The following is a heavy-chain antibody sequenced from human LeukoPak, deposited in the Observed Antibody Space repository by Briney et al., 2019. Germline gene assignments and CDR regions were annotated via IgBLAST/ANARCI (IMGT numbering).Heavy chain of an antibody. V-gene: IGHV1-8*01. CDR2: MNPNSGNT. CDR1: GYTFTSYD. D-gene: IGHD6-6*01. J-gene: IGHJ6*03. CDR3: ARATREGIAARSYYYYMDV. Sequence: ASVKVSCKASGYTFTSYDINWVRQATGQGLEWMGWMNPNSGNTGYAQKFQGRVTMTRNTSISTAYMELSSLRSEDTAVYYCARATREGIAARSYYYYMDVWGKGTTVTVSS.